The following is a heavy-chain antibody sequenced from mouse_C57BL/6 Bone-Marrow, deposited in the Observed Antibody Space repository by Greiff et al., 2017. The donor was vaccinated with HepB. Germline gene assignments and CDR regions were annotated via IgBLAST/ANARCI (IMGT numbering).Heavy chain of an antibody. CDR1: GYTFTSYW. D-gene: IGHD1-1*01. CDR3: ARSYYYGSSYDY. Sequence: QVQLQQPGAELVMPGASVKLSCKASGYTFTSYWMHWVKQRPGQGLEWIGEIDPSDSYTNYNQKFKGKSTLTVDKSSSAAYMQLSSLTSEDSAVYYCARSYYYGSSYDYWGQGTLVTVSA. CDR2: IDPSDSYT. J-gene: IGHJ3*01. V-gene: IGHV1-69*01.